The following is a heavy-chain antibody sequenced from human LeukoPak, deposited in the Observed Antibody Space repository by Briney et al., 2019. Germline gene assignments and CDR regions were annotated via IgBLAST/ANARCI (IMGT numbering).Heavy chain of an antibody. Sequence: ASVKVSCKASGYTFTGYYMHWVRQAPGQGLEWMGWINPNSGGTNYAQKFQGRVTMTRDTSISTAYMELSRLRSDDTAVYYCARAYSGSPRYYYYYGMDVWGRGTTVTASS. D-gene: IGHD1-26*01. CDR2: INPNSGGT. V-gene: IGHV1-2*02. CDR1: GYTFTGYY. J-gene: IGHJ6*02. CDR3: ARAYSGSPRYYYYYGMDV.